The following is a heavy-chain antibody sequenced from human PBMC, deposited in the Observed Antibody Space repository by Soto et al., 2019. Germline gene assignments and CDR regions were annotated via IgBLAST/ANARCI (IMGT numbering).Heavy chain of an antibody. D-gene: IGHD3-9*01. CDR1: GFTFSDYY. CDR2: ISSSGTRM. CDR3: AREYYDVLTDYYRYYYIEV. Sequence: QVQLVESGGGLVQPGGSLRLSCTASGFTFSDYYMTWIRQAPGKGLESVSYISSSGTRMYYADSVKGRFTISRDNAKNSLYLQLNSLRAEDTAVYYCAREYYDVLTDYYRYYYIEVWGKGITVTVSS. V-gene: IGHV3-11*01. J-gene: IGHJ6*03.